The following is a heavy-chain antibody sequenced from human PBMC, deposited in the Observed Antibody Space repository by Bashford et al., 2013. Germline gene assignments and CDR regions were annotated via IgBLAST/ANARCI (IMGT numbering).Heavy chain of an antibody. V-gene: IGHV5-51*01. D-gene: IGHD6-25*01. Sequence: GESLKISCKGAGYTFTTYWIGWVRQMPGKGLEWMGIIDPRDSDIRDSPSFQGHVTLSVDKSISTAYLHWNSLKASDTAMYYCARRSSGANDDSFDVWGQGTLVTVSS. J-gene: IGHJ3*01. CDR2: IDPRDSDI. CDR1: GYTFTTYW. CDR3: ARRSSGANDDSFDV.